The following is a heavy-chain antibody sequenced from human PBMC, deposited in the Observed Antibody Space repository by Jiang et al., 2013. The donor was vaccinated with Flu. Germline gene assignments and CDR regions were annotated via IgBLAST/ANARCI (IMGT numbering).Heavy chain of an antibody. V-gene: IGHV3-30-3*01. Sequence: VQLLESGGGVVQPGRSLRLSCAASGFTFSSYIMHWVRQAPGKGLEWVALISYDGTNKYCADSVKGRFTISRDNSKNTLYLQMNSLRPEDTAVYYCARYPEPYGDYAYNWFDPWGQGTLVTVSS. CDR2: ISYDGTNK. D-gene: IGHD4-17*01. CDR3: ARYPEPYGDYAYNWFDP. CDR1: GFTFSSYI. J-gene: IGHJ5*02.